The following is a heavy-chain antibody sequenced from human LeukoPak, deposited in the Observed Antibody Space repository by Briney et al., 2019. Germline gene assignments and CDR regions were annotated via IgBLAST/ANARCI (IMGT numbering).Heavy chain of an antibody. CDR1: GYSISSGYY. CDR2: ISHSGNT. V-gene: IGHV4-38-2*02. Sequence: SETLSLTCTVSGYSISSGYYWGWIRQPPGKGLEWIGSISHSGNTYYNPSLKSRVTISVDTSKNQFSLKLSSVTAADTAVYYCARARGYYYRLYYYYYMDVWGKGTTVTVSS. CDR3: ARARGYYYRLYYYYYMDV. D-gene: IGHD3-22*01. J-gene: IGHJ6*03.